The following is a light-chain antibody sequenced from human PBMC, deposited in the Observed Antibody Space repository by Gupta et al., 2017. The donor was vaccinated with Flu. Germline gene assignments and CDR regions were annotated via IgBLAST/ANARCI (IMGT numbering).Light chain of an antibody. V-gene: IGLV3-25*02. CDR2: KSC. CDR3: HSTDPNGTYWV. CDR1: ALERKF. Sequence: SYELPQPTSVSVSPGQTARITCSGDALERKFVYWYQHKPGQAPVLVIHKSCDRPSGIPERLSGSRSGTIATLTVTGVQAEDEGDYYCHSTDPNGTYWVFGGGTKLTVL. J-gene: IGLJ3*02.